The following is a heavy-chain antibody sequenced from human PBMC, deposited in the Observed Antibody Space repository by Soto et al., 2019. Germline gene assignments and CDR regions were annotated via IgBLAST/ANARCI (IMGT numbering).Heavy chain of an antibody. CDR3: TTDYCGDVSSGYYPVDY. CDR1: GFTFNNAW. D-gene: IGHD3-22*01. CDR2: IKSKTDGGTT. V-gene: IGHV3-15*01. Sequence: GGSLRLSFAASGFTFNNAWMSWVRQSPGKGLEWVGRIKSKTDGGTTDYAAPVKGRFTISRDDSKNTLYLQMNSLKTEDTAVYYCTTDYCGDVSSGYYPVDYWGQGTLVTVSS. J-gene: IGHJ4*02.